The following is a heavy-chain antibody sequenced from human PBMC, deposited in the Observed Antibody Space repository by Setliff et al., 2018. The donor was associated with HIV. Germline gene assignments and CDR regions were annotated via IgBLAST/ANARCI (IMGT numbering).Heavy chain of an antibody. D-gene: IGHD3-10*01. J-gene: IGHJ4*02. CDR3: ARVQRVGSVEGYFDY. Sequence: SETLSLTCTVSGGSITSGSYYWSWIRQPAGKGLEWIGHIYTSGSTNYNPSLKSRVIMSVDTSKKQFYLKLSSVTAADTAVYYRARVQRVGSVEGYFDYWGQGTLVTVSS. CDR2: IYTSGST. V-gene: IGHV4-61*09. CDR1: GGSITSGSYY.